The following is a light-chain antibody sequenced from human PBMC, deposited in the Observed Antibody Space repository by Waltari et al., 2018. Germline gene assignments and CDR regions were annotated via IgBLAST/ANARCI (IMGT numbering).Light chain of an antibody. J-gene: IGLJ2*01. V-gene: IGLV1-44*01. CDR1: HSNIGANT. Sequence: QPVLTQPPSASGTPGQRVTISCSGRHSNIGANTVKWYQQLPGTAPKLLIYSDNRRFSGVPDRFSASKSGTSASLAISGLQSEDEADYYCSTWDASLSGVLFGEGTKLTVV. CDR3: STWDASLSGVL. CDR2: SDN.